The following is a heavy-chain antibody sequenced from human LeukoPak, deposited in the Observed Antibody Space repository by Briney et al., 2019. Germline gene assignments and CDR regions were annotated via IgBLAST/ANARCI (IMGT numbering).Heavy chain of an antibody. CDR1: GGSFSGYY. Sequence: SETLSLTCAVYGGSFSGYYWSWIRQPPGKGLEWIGEINHSGSTNYNPSLKSRVTISVDTSKNQFSLKLSSVTAADTAVYYCARGPYGDDFWSGYYRAGNYYYYYGMDVWGQGTTVTVSS. V-gene: IGHV4-34*01. CDR2: INHSGST. J-gene: IGHJ6*02. D-gene: IGHD3-3*01. CDR3: ARGPYGDDFWSGYYRAGNYYYYYGMDV.